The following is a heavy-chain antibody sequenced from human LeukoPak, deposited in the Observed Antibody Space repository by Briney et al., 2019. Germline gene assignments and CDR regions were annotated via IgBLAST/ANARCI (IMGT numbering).Heavy chain of an antibody. J-gene: IGHJ3*02. CDR1: GGSISSGSYY. CDR3: ARDRLGAHAFDI. Sequence: PSETLSLTCIVSGGSISSGSYYWSWMRQPAGKGLEWIGRIYTSGSTNYNPSLKSRVTISVDTSKNQFSLKLNSVTAADTAVYYCARDRLGAHAFDIWGQGTMVTVSS. V-gene: IGHV4-61*02. D-gene: IGHD3-16*01. CDR2: IYTSGST.